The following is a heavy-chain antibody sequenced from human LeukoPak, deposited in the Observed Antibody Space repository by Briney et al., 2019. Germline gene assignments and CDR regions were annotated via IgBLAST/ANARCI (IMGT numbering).Heavy chain of an antibody. V-gene: IGHV4-59*01. CDR3: ARGIESYGDYGY. CDR1: RGSISGSY. D-gene: IGHD4-17*01. J-gene: IGHJ4*02. Sequence: SETLSLTCTVSRGSISGSYWSWTRQPPGKGLEWIAYMYNSGSTNYNPSLKSRVTISIDTSKNQFSLKLSSLTAADTAIYYCARGIESYGDYGYWGQGILVTVSS. CDR2: MYNSGST.